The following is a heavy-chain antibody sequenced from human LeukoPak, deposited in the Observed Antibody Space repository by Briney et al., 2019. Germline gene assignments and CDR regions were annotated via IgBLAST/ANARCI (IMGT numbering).Heavy chain of an antibody. CDR1: GGTFSSYA. D-gene: IGHD6-19*01. J-gene: IGHJ4*02. CDR3: ARKAHSSGFYFDY. V-gene: IGHV7-4-1*02. Sequence: GASVKVSCKASGGTFSSYAINWVRQAPGQGLEWIGWVNTNTGNPTYAQGFTGRFVFSLDTSVSTAYLQISSLKAEDTAVYYCARKAHSSGFYFDYWGQGTLVTVSS. CDR2: VNTNTGNP.